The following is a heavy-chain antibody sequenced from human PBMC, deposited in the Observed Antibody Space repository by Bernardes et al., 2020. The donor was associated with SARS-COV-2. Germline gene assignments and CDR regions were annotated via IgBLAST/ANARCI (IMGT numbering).Heavy chain of an antibody. CDR3: AKDMGVGGSSRYALDV. Sequence: GSLRLAFAASGFTCDDYTLHWVRQAPGKGLEWVSLITWDGGRTNYADSVKGRFTISRDSSKNYLYLEMKSLRSDDTALYYCAKDMGVGGSSRYALDVWGQGTTVIVSS. D-gene: IGHD6-13*01. CDR1: GFTCDDYT. CDR2: ITWDGGRT. J-gene: IGHJ6*02. V-gene: IGHV3-43*01.